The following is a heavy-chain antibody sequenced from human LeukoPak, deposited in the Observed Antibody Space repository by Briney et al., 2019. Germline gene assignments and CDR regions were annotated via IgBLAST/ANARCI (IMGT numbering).Heavy chain of an antibody. V-gene: IGHV1-46*01. D-gene: IGHD3-22*01. J-gene: IGHJ3*02. CDR3: ARGRNYYHSSGYYYEGDAFDI. CDR2: INPSGGSI. CDR1: GHIFTSYY. Sequence: ASVKVSCKASGHIFTSYYMYWVRQSPGQGLEWMGIINPSGGSIRYAQKFQGRVTMTRDTSTGTVYMELSSLRSEDTAMYYCARGRNYYHSSGYYYEGDAFDIWGQGTMVTVSS.